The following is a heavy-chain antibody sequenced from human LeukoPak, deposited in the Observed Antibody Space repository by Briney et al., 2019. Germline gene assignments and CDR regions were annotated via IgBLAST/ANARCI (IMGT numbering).Heavy chain of an antibody. J-gene: IGHJ4*02. V-gene: IGHV3-7*01. CDR1: GFTFSGHS. D-gene: IGHD6-13*01. CDR2: INLDGSER. Sequence: GGSLRLSCAASGFTFSGHSMTWVRQAQGKGLGWVANINLDGSERFYVDFVKGRFTISRDNADNSMYLQINSLRAEDTAVYYCGRVIAGAIDYWGQGTLVTVSS. CDR3: GRVIAGAIDY.